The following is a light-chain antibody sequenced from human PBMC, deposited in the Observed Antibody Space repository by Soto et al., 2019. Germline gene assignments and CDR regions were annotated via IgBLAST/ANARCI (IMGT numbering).Light chain of an antibody. CDR1: SSDVGGYNY. CDR3: SSYTSSSTLLYV. Sequence: QPVLTQPASVSGSPGQSITISCTGTSSDVGGYNYVSWYQQHPGKAPKLMIYDVSNRPSGVSNRFSGSKSGNTASLTSSGLQAEDEADYYCSSYTSSSTLLYVFGTGTKLTVL. V-gene: IGLV2-14*01. J-gene: IGLJ1*01. CDR2: DVS.